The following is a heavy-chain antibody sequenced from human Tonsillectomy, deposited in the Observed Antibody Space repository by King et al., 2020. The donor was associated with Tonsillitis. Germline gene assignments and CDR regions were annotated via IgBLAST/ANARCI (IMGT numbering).Heavy chain of an antibody. CDR3: ARESGGYFDY. D-gene: IGHD3-10*01. J-gene: IGHJ4*02. V-gene: IGHV4-34*01. CDR1: GWSFSDHF. Sequence: VQLQQWGAGLLKPSETLSLTCAVYGWSFSDHFWSWIRQPPGKRLEWIGEIDHSGSTNYNPSLKSRVTISLDTSKNHFSLQLNSVPAADTAVYYGARESGGYFDYWGQGTLVTVSS. CDR2: IDHSGST.